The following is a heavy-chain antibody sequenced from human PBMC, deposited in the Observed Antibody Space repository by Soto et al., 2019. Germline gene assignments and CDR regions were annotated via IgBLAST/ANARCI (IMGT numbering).Heavy chain of an antibody. CDR3: AKFGATRDIVATMETYGMDV. V-gene: IGHV3-23*04. D-gene: IGHD5-12*01. CDR2: ISGSGGST. Sequence: EVQLAESGGGLMQPGGSLRLSCAASGFTVSSHYMSWVRQGPGKGLEWVSVISGSGGSTYYADSVKGRFTISRDNSKNPLYLQMNSLRAEDTAVYYCAKFGATRDIVATMETYGMDVWGQGTTVTVSS. CDR1: GFTVSSHY. J-gene: IGHJ6*02.